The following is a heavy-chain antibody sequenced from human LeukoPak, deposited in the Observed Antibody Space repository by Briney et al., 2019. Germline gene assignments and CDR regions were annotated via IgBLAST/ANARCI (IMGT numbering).Heavy chain of an antibody. V-gene: IGHV3-74*01. J-gene: IGHJ4*02. CDR3: ARMRGYSDGFEN. Sequence: GGSLRLSCAASGFTFSSYWMHWVRQAPGKGLVWVSRINSDGSSTSYADSVRGRFTVSRDNAKNTLFLQMDSLRAEDTAVYYCARMRGYSDGFENWGQGTLVTVSS. CDR1: GFTFSSYW. D-gene: IGHD3-22*01. CDR2: INSDGSST.